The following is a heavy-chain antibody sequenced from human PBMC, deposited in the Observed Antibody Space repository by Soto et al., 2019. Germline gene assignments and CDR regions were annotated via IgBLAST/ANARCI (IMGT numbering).Heavy chain of an antibody. Sequence: EVQLVESGGGLVQPGGSLRLSCAASGFTFSSYWMSWVRQAPGKGLEWVANIKQDGSEKYYVDSVKGRFTISRDNAKNSVYLQMNSLRAEDTAVYYCAREGYCSGGSCYGGLYYFDYWGQGTLVTVSS. CDR1: GFTFSSYW. CDR3: AREGYCSGGSCYGGLYYFDY. D-gene: IGHD2-15*01. V-gene: IGHV3-7*05. CDR2: IKQDGSEK. J-gene: IGHJ4*02.